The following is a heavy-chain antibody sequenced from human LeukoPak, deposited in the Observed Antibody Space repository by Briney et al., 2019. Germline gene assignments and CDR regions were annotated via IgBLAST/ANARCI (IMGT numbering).Heavy chain of an antibody. CDR2: INHSGST. J-gene: IGHJ4*02. CDR1: GGSFSGYY. V-gene: IGHV4-34*01. Sequence: KPSETLSLTCAVYGGSFSGYYWSWIRQPPGKGLEWIGEINHSGSTNYNPSLKSRVTISVDTSKNQFSLKLSSVTAADTAVYYCARGGGPLKRYYFDYWGQGTLVTVSS. D-gene: IGHD3-16*01. CDR3: ARGGGPLKRYYFDY.